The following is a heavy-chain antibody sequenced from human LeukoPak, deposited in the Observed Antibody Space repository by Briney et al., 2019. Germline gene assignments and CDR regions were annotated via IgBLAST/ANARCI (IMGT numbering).Heavy chain of an antibody. J-gene: IGHJ5*02. D-gene: IGHD2-21*01. CDR1: GFTFSSYA. CDR2: ISGSGGST. Sequence: GGSLRLSCAASGFTFSSYAMSWVRQAPGKGLEWVSAISGSGGSTYYADSVKGRFTISRDNSKNTLYLQMNSLRAEDTAVYYCAKDLREHTPIGPLGNWFDPWGQGTLVTVSS. V-gene: IGHV3-23*01. CDR3: AKDLREHTPIGPLGNWFDP.